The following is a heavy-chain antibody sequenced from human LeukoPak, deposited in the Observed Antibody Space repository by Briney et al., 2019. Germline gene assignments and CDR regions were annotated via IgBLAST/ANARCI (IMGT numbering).Heavy chain of an antibody. CDR3: RRVRDGFVDY. J-gene: IGHJ4*02. D-gene: IGHD5-24*01. Sequence: GEPLKISCKGSGYSFTSYWISGVRRMPGKGLEGMGIIFSGDSDTRHNPSFQGQVTISADKSISTAHLQWSSLKASDTAMYYCRRVRDGFVDYWGQGTQVTVSS. CDR2: IFSGDSDT. CDR1: GYSFTSYW. V-gene: IGHV5-51*01.